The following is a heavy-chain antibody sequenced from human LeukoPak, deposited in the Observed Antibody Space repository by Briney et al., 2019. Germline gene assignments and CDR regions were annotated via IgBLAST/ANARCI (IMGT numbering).Heavy chain of an antibody. J-gene: IGHJ4*02. CDR3: ARHEPRNSPFDY. CDR1: GASISRCTYY. D-gene: IGHD1-14*01. Sequence: SETLSLTCAVSGASISRCTYYWGWTRQTPGKGLEWIARIYCTGTIVYNPSLESGVTMSVDMSKNHFSLKLRSVTAADTAVYYCARHEPRNSPFDYWGQGTLVTVSS. V-gene: IGHV4-39*01. CDR2: IYCTGTI.